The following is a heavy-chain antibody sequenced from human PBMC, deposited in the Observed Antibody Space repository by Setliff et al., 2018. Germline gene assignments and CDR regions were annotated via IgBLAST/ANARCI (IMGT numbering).Heavy chain of an antibody. J-gene: IGHJ6*02. D-gene: IGHD2-21*01. CDR2: IKQDGSEK. Sequence: GGSLRLSCAASGFTFSRYWMSWVRQAPGKGLEWVANIKQDGSEKYYVDSVKGRFTISRDNAKNTLSLQMNTLKAEDTAVYYCTRDIVVFTDIDYYYSGMDVWGQGTAVTVS. V-gene: IGHV3-7*01. CDR1: GFTFSRYW. CDR3: TRDIVVFTDIDYYYSGMDV.